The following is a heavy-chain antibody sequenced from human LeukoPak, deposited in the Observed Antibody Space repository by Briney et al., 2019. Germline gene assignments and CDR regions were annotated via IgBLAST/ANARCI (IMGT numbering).Heavy chain of an antibody. V-gene: IGHV1-69*13. CDR1: GGTFSSYG. CDR3: ARDLSDWFDP. Sequence: SVKVSCKASGGTFSSYGISWVRQAPGQGLERMGGIIPIFGTANYAQKFQGRVTITADESTSTAYMELSSLRSEDTAVYYCARDLSDWFDPWGQGTLVTVSS. J-gene: IGHJ5*02. CDR2: IIPIFGTA.